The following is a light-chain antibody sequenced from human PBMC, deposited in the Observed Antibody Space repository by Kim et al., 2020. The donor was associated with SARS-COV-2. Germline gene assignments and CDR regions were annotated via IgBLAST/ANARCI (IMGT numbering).Light chain of an antibody. CDR2: YDS. Sequence: APGKTARITCGGNNIGSKSVPWYQQKPGQAPVLVIYYDSDRPSGIPERFSGSNSGNTATLTISRVEAGDEADYYCQVWDSSSVHRVFGGGTQLTVL. J-gene: IGLJ3*02. V-gene: IGLV3-21*04. CDR3: QVWDSSSVHRV. CDR1: NIGSKS.